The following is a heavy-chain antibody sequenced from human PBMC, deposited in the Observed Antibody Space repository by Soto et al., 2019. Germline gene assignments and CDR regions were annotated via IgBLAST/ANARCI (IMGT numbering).Heavy chain of an antibody. CDR1: GFTFSSYG. V-gene: IGHV3-30*18. J-gene: IGHJ6*02. D-gene: IGHD6-13*01. CDR3: AKGKSIAAARVPRAPYYYYYGMDV. CDR2: ISYDGSNK. Sequence: PGGSLRLSCAASGFTFSSYGMHWVRQAPGKGLEWVAVISYDGSNKYYADSVKGRFTISRDNSKNTLYLQMNSLRAEDTAVYYCAKGKSIAAARVPRAPYYYYYGMDVWGQGTTVTVSS.